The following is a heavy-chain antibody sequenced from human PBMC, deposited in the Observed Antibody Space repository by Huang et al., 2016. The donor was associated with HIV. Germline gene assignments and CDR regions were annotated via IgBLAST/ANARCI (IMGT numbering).Heavy chain of an antibody. V-gene: IGHV5-51*01. D-gene: IGHD5-18*01. CDR2: IYSDESDT. J-gene: IGHJ6*02. Sequence: EEQLVQSGAEVKKPGESLKISCEGSGYSFAKYWIGGVRQMPGKGLEWMGIIYSDESDTRYSPAFQGQVSIAADKSISTAYLQWSSLKASDTAMYYCARLDTARNYYYYGLDVWGQGTSVIVSS. CDR1: GYSFAKYW. CDR3: ARLDTARNYYYYGLDV.